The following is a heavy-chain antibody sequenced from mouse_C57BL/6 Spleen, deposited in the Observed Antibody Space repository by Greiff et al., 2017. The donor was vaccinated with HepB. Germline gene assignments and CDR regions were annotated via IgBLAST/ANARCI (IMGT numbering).Heavy chain of an antibody. CDR3: ARALILVYYYGRGYFDV. Sequence: VQLQQPGAELVMPGASVKLSCKASGYTFTSYWMHWVKQRPGQGLEWIGEIDPSDSYTNYNQKFKGKSTLTVDKSSSTAYMQLSSLTSEDSAVYYCARALILVYYYGRGYFDVWGTGTTVTVSS. CDR2: IDPSDSYT. V-gene: IGHV1-69*01. J-gene: IGHJ1*03. D-gene: IGHD1-1*01. CDR1: GYTFTSYW.